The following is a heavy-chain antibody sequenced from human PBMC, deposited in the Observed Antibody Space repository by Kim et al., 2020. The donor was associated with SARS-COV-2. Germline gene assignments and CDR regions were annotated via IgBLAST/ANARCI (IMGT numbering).Heavy chain of an antibody. V-gene: IGHV3-74*01. Sequence: GGSLRLSCAASGFTSSSYWMHWVRQAPGKGLVWVSRVSSDGSSTSYADSVKGRFTISRDNAKNTLYLQMNSLRAEDTAVYYCARKSTHYYDYWGQGTLVT. CDR3: ARKSTHYYDY. CDR2: VSSDGSST. J-gene: IGHJ4*02. D-gene: IGHD2-15*01. CDR1: GFTSSSYW.